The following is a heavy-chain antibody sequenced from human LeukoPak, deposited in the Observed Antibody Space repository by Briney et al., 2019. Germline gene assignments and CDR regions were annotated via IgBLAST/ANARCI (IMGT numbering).Heavy chain of an antibody. J-gene: IGHJ5*02. V-gene: IGHV1-8*01. CDR2: MNPNSGNT. D-gene: IGHD1-26*01. CDR3: ARGRRVGAFWFDP. CDR1: GYTFTSYD. Sequence: ASVKVSCKASGYTFTSYDIDWVRQATGQGLEWMGWMNPNSGNTGYAQEFQGRVTMTRNTSISTAYMELSSLRSEDTAVYYCARGRRVGAFWFDPWGQGTLVTVSS.